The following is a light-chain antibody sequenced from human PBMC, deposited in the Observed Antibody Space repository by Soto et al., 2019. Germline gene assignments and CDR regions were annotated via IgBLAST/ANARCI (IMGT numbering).Light chain of an antibody. V-gene: IGKV4-1*01. Sequence: EILVTQSPDSLAVSLGERATVNCKSSQIVLYSSNNKNYLAWYQQKPRQPPKLLINWASTRESGAPDRFSGSGSGTDFTLTISSLQAEDVAVYYCQQYYNTPLTFGGGTKVDIK. CDR2: WAS. CDR1: QIVLYSSNNKNY. J-gene: IGKJ4*01. CDR3: QQYYNTPLT.